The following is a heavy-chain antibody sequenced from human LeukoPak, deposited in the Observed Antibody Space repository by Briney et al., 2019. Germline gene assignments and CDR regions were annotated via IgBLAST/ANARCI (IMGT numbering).Heavy chain of an antibody. CDR3: ARGGVADSWYFDL. V-gene: IGHV1-69*13. D-gene: IGHD6-13*01. CDR1: GGTFHSYT. CDR2: VLPLSNTV. J-gene: IGHJ2*01. Sequence: GASVKVSCKASGGTFHSYTFTWVRQAPGQGLEWMGRVLPLSNTVDYAQKLRGRVTITADESTSTAYMELSSLRSEDTAVYYCARGGVADSWYFDLWGRGTLVTVSS.